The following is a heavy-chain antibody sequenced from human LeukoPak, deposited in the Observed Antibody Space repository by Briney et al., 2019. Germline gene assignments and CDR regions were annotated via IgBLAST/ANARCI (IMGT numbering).Heavy chain of an antibody. D-gene: IGHD3-10*01. CDR3: ATDSSGSYSPFDY. V-gene: IGHV1-24*01. CDR2: FDPEDGET. Sequence: ASVKVSCKVSGYTLTELSMHWVRQAPGKGLEWTGGFDPEDGETIYAQKFQGRVTMTEDTSTDTAYMELSSPRSEDTAVYYCATDSSGSYSPFDYWGQGTLVTVSS. J-gene: IGHJ4*02. CDR1: GYTLTELS.